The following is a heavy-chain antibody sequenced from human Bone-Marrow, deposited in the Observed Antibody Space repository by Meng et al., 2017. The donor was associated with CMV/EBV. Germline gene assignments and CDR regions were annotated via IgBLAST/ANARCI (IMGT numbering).Heavy chain of an antibody. D-gene: IGHD2-2*01. V-gene: IGHV5-51*01. Sequence: GGSLRLSCKGSGYSFTSYWIGWVRQMPGKGLEWMGIIYPGDSDTRYSSSFQGQVTISADKSISTAYLQWSSLKASDTAMYYCARAPAGIVVVPAAPTRWAFDIWGQGTMVTVSS. CDR3: ARAPAGIVVVPAAPTRWAFDI. CDR1: GYSFTSYW. J-gene: IGHJ3*02. CDR2: IYPGDSDT.